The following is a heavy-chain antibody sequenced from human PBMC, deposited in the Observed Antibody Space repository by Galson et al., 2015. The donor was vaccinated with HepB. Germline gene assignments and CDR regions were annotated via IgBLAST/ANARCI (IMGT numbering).Heavy chain of an antibody. CDR1: GFTFSSYG. CDR2: IWYDGSNK. V-gene: IGHV3-33*08. J-gene: IGHJ5*02. D-gene: IGHD5-12*01. Sequence: SLRLSCAASGFTFSSYGMHWVRQAPGKGLEWVAVIWYDGSNKYYADSVKGRFTISRDNSKNTLYLQMNSLRAEDTAVYYCARSPSRRGPITPYNWFDPWGQGTLVTVSS. CDR3: ARSPSRRGPITPYNWFDP.